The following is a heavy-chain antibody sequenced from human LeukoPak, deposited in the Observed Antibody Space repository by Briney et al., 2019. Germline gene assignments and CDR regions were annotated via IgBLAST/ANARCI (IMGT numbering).Heavy chain of an antibody. CDR3: AKGSRGNYDY. Sequence: GGSLRLSCAASGFTFSNAWMSWVRQAPGKGLEWVSSITDRGSDTYYADSVKGQFTISRDNSKNTLYLQMNSLRVEDTAVYYCAKGSRGNYDYWGQGTLVTVSS. J-gene: IGHJ4*02. CDR2: ITDRGSDT. CDR1: GFTFSNAW. V-gene: IGHV3-23*01. D-gene: IGHD1-26*01.